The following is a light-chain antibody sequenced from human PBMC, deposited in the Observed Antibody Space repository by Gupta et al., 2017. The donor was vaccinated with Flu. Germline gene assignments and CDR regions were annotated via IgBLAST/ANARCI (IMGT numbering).Light chain of an antibody. V-gene: IGKV4-1*01. CDR2: WAS. Sequence: DSVLTQPPDSLAVSLGERATVNCKSSQSVLYSSNNRNYLAWYQQKPGQPPKLLISWASTRESGVPERFSGRGSGTEFTLTISSLQAEDVAVYYCQQYYSPVYTFGQGTKLEIK. CDR1: QSVLYSSNNRNY. J-gene: IGKJ2*01. CDR3: QQYYSPVYT.